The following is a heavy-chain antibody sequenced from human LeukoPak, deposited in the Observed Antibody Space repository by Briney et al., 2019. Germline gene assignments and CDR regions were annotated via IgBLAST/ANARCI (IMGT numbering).Heavy chain of an antibody. CDR1: GFNVSNNY. J-gene: IGHJ4*02. V-gene: IGHV3-53*01. Sequence: PGGSLRFSCAASGFNVSNNYMNWVRQAPGKGLEWVSVIFSSGPTYYADSVKGRFTISRDTSKNALYLQMNSLRAEDTAVYYCAISGLGFGEFRGLDYWGQGTLVTVSS. CDR3: AISGLGFGEFRGLDY. D-gene: IGHD3-10*01. CDR2: IFSSGPT.